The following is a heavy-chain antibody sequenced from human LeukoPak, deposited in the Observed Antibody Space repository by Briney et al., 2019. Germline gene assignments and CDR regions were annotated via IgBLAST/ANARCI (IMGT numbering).Heavy chain of an antibody. V-gene: IGHV4-61*02. CDR1: GGSISSGNYY. D-gene: IGHD3-22*01. CDR2: IYTSGST. Sequence: PSQTLSLTCTVSGGSISSGNYYCSWIRQPAGKGLEWIGRIYTSGSTSYNPSLKSPVTVSVGTSKNQFSLKLSSVTAADTAVYYCARVTGYIVEDYFDYWGQGTLVTVSS. CDR3: ARVTGYIVEDYFDY. J-gene: IGHJ4*02.